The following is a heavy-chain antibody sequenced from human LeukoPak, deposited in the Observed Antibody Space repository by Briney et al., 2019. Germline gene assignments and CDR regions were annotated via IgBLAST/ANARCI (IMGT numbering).Heavy chain of an antibody. CDR3: AKVKVPAATYSRVGLDY. V-gene: IGHV3-23*01. CDR1: GFTFSSYA. J-gene: IGHJ4*02. Sequence: GGSLRLSCAASGFTFSSYAMSWVRQAPGEGLEWVSAISGSGGSTYYADSVKGRFTISRDNSKNTLYLQMNSLRAEDTAVYYCAKVKVPAATYSRVGLDYWGQGTLVTVSS. D-gene: IGHD2-2*01. CDR2: ISGSGGST.